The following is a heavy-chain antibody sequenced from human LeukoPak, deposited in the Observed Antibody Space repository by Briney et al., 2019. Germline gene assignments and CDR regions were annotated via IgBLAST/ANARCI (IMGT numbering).Heavy chain of an antibody. CDR2: ISGSGGGT. Sequence: GGSLRLSCAASGFTVSSNYMSWVRQAPGKGLEWVSAISGSGGGTYYADSVKGRFTISRDNSKNTLYLQMNSLRAEDTAVYYCAKGTNGVFKPFDYWGQGTLVTVSS. J-gene: IGHJ4*02. CDR3: AKGTNGVFKPFDY. CDR1: GFTVSSNY. V-gene: IGHV3-23*01. D-gene: IGHD2-8*01.